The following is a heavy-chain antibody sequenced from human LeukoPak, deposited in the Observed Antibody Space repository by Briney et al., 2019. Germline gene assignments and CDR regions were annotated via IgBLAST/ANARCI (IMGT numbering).Heavy chain of an antibody. D-gene: IGHD6-13*01. CDR1: GGSFSGYY. Sequence: SETLSLTCAVYGGSFSGYYWSWIRQPPGKRLEWIGEINHSGSTNYNPSLKSRVTISVDTSKNQFSLKLSSVTAADTAVYYCARASSSPPRLKGYYYYGMDVWGQGTTVTVSS. CDR3: ARASSSPPRLKGYYYYGMDV. V-gene: IGHV4-34*01. J-gene: IGHJ6*02. CDR2: INHSGST.